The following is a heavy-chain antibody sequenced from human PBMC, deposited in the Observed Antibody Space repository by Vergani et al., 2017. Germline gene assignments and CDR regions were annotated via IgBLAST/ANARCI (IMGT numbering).Heavy chain of an antibody. D-gene: IGHD3-3*01. Sequence: EVQLVESGGGLVQPGGSLRLSCAASGFTFSSYDMHWVRQATGKGLEWVSAIGTAGDTYYSGAVKGRFTISRENAKNSLYLQMNSLRAGDTAVYYCARGRIFGGGTPYCFDCGGQGSLVTVSS. CDR1: GFTFSSYD. J-gene: IGHJ4*02. CDR2: IGTAGDT. V-gene: IGHV3-13*01. CDR3: ARGRIFGGGTPYCFDC.